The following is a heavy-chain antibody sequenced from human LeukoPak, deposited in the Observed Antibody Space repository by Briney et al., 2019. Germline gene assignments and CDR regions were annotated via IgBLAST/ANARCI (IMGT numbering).Heavy chain of an antibody. CDR3: ARDSSDGYNNFDS. Sequence: SETLSLTCTVSGGSISSYYWSWIRQPPGKRLEWIGYTHYSGSVNYNPSLKSRLTISVDTSKNQFSLKLSSVTAADTAVYYCARDSSDGYNNFDSWGQGTLVTVSS. J-gene: IGHJ4*02. V-gene: IGHV4-59*01. CDR1: GGSISSYY. CDR2: THYSGSV. D-gene: IGHD5-24*01.